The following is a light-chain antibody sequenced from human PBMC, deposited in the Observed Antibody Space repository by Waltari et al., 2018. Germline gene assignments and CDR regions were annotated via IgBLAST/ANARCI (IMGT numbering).Light chain of an antibody. CDR1: SSNIGAGYD. V-gene: IGLV1-40*01. CDR3: QSYDSSLSGSV. Sequence: QSVLTQPPSVSGAPGQRGTISCTGSSSNIGAGYDVHWYKQLTGTAPKLLIYGNSNRPSWVPDLFSGSKSGTSAALAITGLHAEDEAYYYCQSYDSSLSGSVFGGGTKLTVL. CDR2: GNS. J-gene: IGLJ2*01.